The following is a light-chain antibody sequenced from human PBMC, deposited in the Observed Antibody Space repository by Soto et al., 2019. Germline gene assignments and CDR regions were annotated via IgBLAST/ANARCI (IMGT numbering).Light chain of an antibody. CDR1: SSNIGAGYD. Sequence: QSVLTQPPSVSGAPGQRVTFSCTGTSSNIGAGYDVHWYQQLPGTVPKLLIYGNTNRPSGVPDRFSASKSGTSASLVITGLQAEDEADYYCSSYTSSSTPYVFGTGTKVTVL. J-gene: IGLJ1*01. CDR3: SSYTSSSTPYV. V-gene: IGLV1-40*01. CDR2: GNT.